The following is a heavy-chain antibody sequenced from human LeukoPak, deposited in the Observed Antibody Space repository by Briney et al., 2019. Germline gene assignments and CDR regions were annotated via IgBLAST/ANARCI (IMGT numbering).Heavy chain of an antibody. J-gene: IGHJ4*02. V-gene: IGHV1-69*04. CDR3: ARGPQATIFGVVIPYYYFDY. Sequence: SVTVSCTASGGTFSSYAISWVRQAPGQGLEWMGRIIPILGIANYAQKFQGRVTITADKSTSTAYMELSSLRSEDTAVYYCARGPQATIFGVVIPYYYFDYWGQGTLVTVSS. CDR2: IIPILGIA. D-gene: IGHD3-3*01. CDR1: GGTFSSYA.